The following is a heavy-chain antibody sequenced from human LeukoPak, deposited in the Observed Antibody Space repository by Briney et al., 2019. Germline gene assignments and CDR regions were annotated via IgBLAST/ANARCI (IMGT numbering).Heavy chain of an antibody. J-gene: IGHJ3*02. CDR2: IYYSGST. CDR1: GGSISSGGYY. D-gene: IGHD6-13*01. Sequence: SETMSLTCTVSGGSISSGGYYWSWIRQHPGKGLEWIGYIYYSGSTYYNPSLKSRVTISVDTSKNQFSLKLSSVTAADTAVYYCASLPSAAAGDDAFDIWGQGTMVTVSS. V-gene: IGHV4-31*03. CDR3: ASLPSAAAGDDAFDI.